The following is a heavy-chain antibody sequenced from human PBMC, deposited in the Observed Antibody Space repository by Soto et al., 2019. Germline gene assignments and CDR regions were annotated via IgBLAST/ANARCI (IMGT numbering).Heavy chain of an antibody. Sequence: ASVKVSCKASGYTFTGHYIHWVRQAPGQGLEWMGWINPNSGGRSYAQKFQGRVTMTRDTSVSTAYMELSSLRYDDTAVYYCTRTLTFGGVIYFDYRSQGTLVTVSS. CDR3: TRTLTFGGVIYFDY. CDR2: INPNSGGR. D-gene: IGHD3-16*01. CDR1: GYTFTGHY. V-gene: IGHV1-2*02. J-gene: IGHJ4*02.